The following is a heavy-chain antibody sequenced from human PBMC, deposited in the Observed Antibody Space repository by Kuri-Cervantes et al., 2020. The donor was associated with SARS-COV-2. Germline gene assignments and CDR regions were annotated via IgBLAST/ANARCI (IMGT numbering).Heavy chain of an antibody. J-gene: IGHJ3*02. CDR2: ISYDGSNK. CDR3: GRDSALVVSLAFDI. CDR1: GFTFSNAW. Sequence: GGSLRLSCAASGFTFSNAWMSWVRQAPGKGLEWVAVISYDGSNKYYADSVKGRYTISRDNSKNTLYLQMNSLRAEDTAVYYCGRDSALVVSLAFDIWGQGTMVTVSS. D-gene: IGHD3-9*01. V-gene: IGHV3-30-3*01.